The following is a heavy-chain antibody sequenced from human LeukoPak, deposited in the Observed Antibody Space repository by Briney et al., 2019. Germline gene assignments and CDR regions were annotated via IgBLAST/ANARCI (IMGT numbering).Heavy chain of an antibody. CDR2: ISGSGGST. CDR3: AKDRLHCSGGSCYSGYFDY. CDR1: GLTFSSYA. D-gene: IGHD2-15*01. Sequence: GGSLRLSCAASGLTFSSYAMSWVRQAPGKGLEWVSAISGSGGSTYYADSVKGRFTISRDNSKNTLYLQMNSLRAEDTAVYYCAKDRLHCSGGSCYSGYFDYWGQGTLVTVSS. V-gene: IGHV3-23*01. J-gene: IGHJ4*02.